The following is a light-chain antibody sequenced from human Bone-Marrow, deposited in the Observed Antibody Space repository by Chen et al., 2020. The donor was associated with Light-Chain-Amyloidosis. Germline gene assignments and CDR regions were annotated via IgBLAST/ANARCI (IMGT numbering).Light chain of an antibody. J-gene: IGKJ1*01. CDR1: QSVLYTSNNQNY. V-gene: IGKV4-1*01. CDR2: WAS. CDR3: QKYNLAPWT. Sequence: DIVMTQSPDSLAVSLGERATINCKSRQSVLYTSNNQNYLAWYQQKPGQPPKLLISWASTRESGVPDRFSGSGSETDFTLTISSLQPEDVATYYCQKYNLAPWTFGQGTKVEIK.